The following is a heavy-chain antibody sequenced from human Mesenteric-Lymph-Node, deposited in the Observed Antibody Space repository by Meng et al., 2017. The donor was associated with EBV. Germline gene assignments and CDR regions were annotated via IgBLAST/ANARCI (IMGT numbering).Heavy chain of an antibody. CDR1: GGSISDRSYY. CDR3: VRDGVVVATRDWFDP. J-gene: IGHJ5*02. CDR2: IYFSGTT. V-gene: IGHV4-39*07. D-gene: IGHD2-15*01. Sequence: QLQLQESGPGLVKPSEXLSLTCTVSGGSISDRSYYWGWIRQSPGTGLEWIGSIYFSGTTYYNPSLKTRVTISVDTSKNQFSLKLNSVTAADTAVYYCVRDGVVVATRDWFDPWGQGTLVTFSS.